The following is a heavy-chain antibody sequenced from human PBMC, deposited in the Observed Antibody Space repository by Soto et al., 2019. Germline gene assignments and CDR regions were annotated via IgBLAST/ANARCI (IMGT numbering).Heavy chain of an antibody. Sequence: QLQLQESGPGLVKPSETLSLTCTVSGGSITSSRYYWGWIRQSPGKGLEWIGTIYHTGNTYYNPSLKGQVRISGDKSKKPFSLRLISFTAADPAGYFCTGQGGYDFWSGSTGYWGQGALVTVSS. V-gene: IGHV4-39*01. CDR3: TGQGGYDFWSGSTGY. D-gene: IGHD3-3*01. J-gene: IGHJ4*02. CDR1: GGSITSSRYY. CDR2: IYHTGNT.